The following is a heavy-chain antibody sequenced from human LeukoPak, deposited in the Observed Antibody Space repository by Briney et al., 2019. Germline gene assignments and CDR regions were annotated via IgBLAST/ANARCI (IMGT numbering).Heavy chain of an antibody. CDR2: ISAYNGNT. V-gene: IGHV1-18*01. Sequence: GASVKVSCKASGYTFTSYGISWVRQAPGQGLEWMGWISAYNGNTNYAQKLQGRVTMTTDTSTSTAYMELSSLRSEDTAVYYCAREDTTTVVGEAFDYWGQGTLVTVSS. CDR1: GYTFTSYG. CDR3: AREDTTTVVGEAFDY. D-gene: IGHD3-10*01. J-gene: IGHJ4*02.